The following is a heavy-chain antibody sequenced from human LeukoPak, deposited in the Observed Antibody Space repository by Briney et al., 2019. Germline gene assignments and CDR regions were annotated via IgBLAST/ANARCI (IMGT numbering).Heavy chain of an antibody. CDR2: INPNSGGT. V-gene: IGHV1-2*02. D-gene: IGHD5-24*01. CDR1: GYTFTGYY. J-gene: IGHJ4*02. Sequence: ASVKVSCKASGYTFTGYYMHWVRQAPGQGLEWMGWINPNSGGTNYAQKFQGRVTMTRDTSNSTAYMELSRLRSDDTAVYYCARGRDGYNDFGYFDYWAREPWSPAPQ. CDR3: ARGRDGYNDFGYFDY.